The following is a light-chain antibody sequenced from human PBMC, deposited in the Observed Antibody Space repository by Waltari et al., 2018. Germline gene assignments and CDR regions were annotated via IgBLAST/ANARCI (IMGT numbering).Light chain of an antibody. CDR3: AAWDDSLNGVV. Sequence: QSVLPQPPSVSGTPGQRVATSCSGNSLQIGGTPVNRYQQSPGTATKLLLYSNSERTPGVPDRFSGSKSGTSASLAISGLQSEDEAHYYCAAWDDSLNGVVFGGGTRLTVL. J-gene: IGLJ2*01. CDR1: SLQIGGTP. V-gene: IGLV1-44*01. CDR2: SNS.